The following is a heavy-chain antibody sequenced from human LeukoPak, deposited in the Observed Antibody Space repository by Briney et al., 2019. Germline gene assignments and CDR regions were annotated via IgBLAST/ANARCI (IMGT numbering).Heavy chain of an antibody. CDR1: GGSISSYY. CDR2: IYYSGST. J-gene: IGHJ5*02. V-gene: IGHV4-59*01. Sequence: PSETVSLTCTVSGGSISSYYWSWIRQPPGKGLEWIGYIYYSGSTNYNPSLKSRVTISVDTSKNQFSLKLGSVTAADTAVYYCARTTMVRGVIIALEYNWFDPWGQGTLVTVSS. CDR3: ARTTMVRGVIIALEYNWFDP. D-gene: IGHD3-10*01.